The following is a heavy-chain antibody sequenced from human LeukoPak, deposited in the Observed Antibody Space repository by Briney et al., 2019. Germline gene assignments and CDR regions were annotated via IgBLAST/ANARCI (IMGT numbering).Heavy chain of an antibody. V-gene: IGHV7-4-1*02. D-gene: IGHD6-13*01. CDR2: INTNTGNP. J-gene: IGHJ2*01. CDR3: ARVYYSRSYDYWYFDL. Sequence: ASVKVSCKASGYTFTSYAMNWVRQAPGQGLEWMGWINTNTGNPTYAQGFTGRFVFSLDTSVSTAYLQISSLKAEDTAVYYCARVYYSRSYDYWYFDLWGRGTLVTVSS. CDR1: GYTFTSYA.